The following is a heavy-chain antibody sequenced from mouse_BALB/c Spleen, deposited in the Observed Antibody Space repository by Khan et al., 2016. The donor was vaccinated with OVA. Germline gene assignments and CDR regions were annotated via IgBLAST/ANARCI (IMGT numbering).Heavy chain of an antibody. J-gene: IGHJ3*01. D-gene: IGHD1-2*01. CDR1: GYTFTDYN. CDR2: IFPNTGGT. V-gene: IGHV1S29*02. Sequence: VQLQQSGPELVKPGASVKISCKASGYTFTDYNMDWVRQSQGESLEWIGYIFPNTGGTGYNQKFKTKATLTVDSSSSTAYMEFRNLTSDDSAVYFCARAGYGSFGFWGQGTLVTVSA. CDR3: ARAGYGSFGF.